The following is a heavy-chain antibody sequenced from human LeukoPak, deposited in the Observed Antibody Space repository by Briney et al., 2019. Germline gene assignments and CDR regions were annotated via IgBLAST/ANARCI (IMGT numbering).Heavy chain of an antibody. CDR1: GFPFTNNW. Sequence: GGSLRLSRAASGFPFTNNWMTWVRQAPGKGLEWVATIKQDGRETYYVDSVKGRFTISRDNAKNSLYLQMNSLRAEDAAVYYCAREEGGSARAFDIWGRGTMVTVSS. J-gene: IGHJ3*02. CDR3: AREEGGSARAFDI. CDR2: IKQDGRET. D-gene: IGHD3-16*01. V-gene: IGHV3-7*01.